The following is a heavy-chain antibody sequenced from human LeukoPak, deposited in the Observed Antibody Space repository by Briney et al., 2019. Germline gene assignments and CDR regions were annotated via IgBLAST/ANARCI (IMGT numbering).Heavy chain of an antibody. J-gene: IGHJ3*02. D-gene: IGHD2-2*01. CDR1: GGSFSGYY. CDR3: ARDLVGYCSSTGCYGDAFDI. Sequence: SETLSLTCAVYGGSFSGYYWSCIRQPAGKGLEWIGRISTSGSTNYNPSLKSRVTMSVDTSKNQFSLKLSSVTAADTAVYYCARDLVGYCSSTGCYGDAFDIWGQGTMVTVSS. CDR2: ISTSGST. V-gene: IGHV4-4*07.